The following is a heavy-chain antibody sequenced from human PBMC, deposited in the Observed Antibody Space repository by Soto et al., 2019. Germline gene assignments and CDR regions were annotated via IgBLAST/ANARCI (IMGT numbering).Heavy chain of an antibody. CDR3: AHSRGSSGYESDAFDI. Sequence: QITLKESGPTLVKPTQTLTLTCTFSGFSLSTSGVGVGWIRQPPGKALEWLALIYWDDDKRYSPSLKSRLTITXXTXKXXVLLTMTATDAVDTATYYCAHSRGSSGYESDAFDIWGQGTMVTVSS. CDR1: GFSLSTSGVG. J-gene: IGHJ3*02. V-gene: IGHV2-5*02. CDR2: IYWDDDK. D-gene: IGHD6-13*01.